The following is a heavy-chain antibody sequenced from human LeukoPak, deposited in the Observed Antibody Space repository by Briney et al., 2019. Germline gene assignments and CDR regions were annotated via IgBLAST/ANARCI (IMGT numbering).Heavy chain of an antibody. J-gene: IGHJ4*02. CDR3: TTWLVTLQRSYIDY. CDR2: IKSKTDGGTT. CDR1: GFTFSNAW. Sequence: GGSLRLSCAASGFTFSNAWMSWVRQAPGKGLERVGRIKSKTDGGTTDYAAPVKGRFTISRDDSKNTLYLQMNSLKTEDTAVYYCTTWLVTLQRSYIDYWGQGTLVTVSS. D-gene: IGHD3-16*02. V-gene: IGHV3-15*01.